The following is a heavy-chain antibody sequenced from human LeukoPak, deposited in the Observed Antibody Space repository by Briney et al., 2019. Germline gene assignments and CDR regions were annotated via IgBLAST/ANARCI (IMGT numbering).Heavy chain of an antibody. V-gene: IGHV1-18*01. Sequence: ASVKVSCKASGYTFTTYGISWVRQAPGQGLEWMGWISTYNGNTNYAQKLQGRVTMTTDTSTSTAYMELRSLRSDDTAVYCCALIPYYTTATCYYFDYWGQGTLVTVSS. CDR1: GYTFTTYG. CDR3: ALIPYYTTATCYYFDY. CDR2: ISTYNGNT. J-gene: IGHJ4*02. D-gene: IGHD2-2*01.